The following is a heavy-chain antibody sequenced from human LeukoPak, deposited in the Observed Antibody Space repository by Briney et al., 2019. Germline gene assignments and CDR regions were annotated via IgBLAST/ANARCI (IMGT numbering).Heavy chain of an antibody. V-gene: IGHV3-74*01. D-gene: IGHD6-19*01. CDR3: ARDLPAQWLVPFDY. CDR2: INSDGSST. J-gene: IGHJ4*02. CDR1: GFTFNAYS. Sequence: GGSLRLSCAASGFTFNAYSMGWVRQAPGKGLVWVSRINSDGSSTSYADSVKGRFTISRDNAKNTLYLQMNSLRAEDTAVYYCARDLPAQWLVPFDYWGQGTLVTVSS.